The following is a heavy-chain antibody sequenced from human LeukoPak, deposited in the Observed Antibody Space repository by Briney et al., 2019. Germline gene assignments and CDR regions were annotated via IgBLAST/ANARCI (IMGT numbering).Heavy chain of an antibody. V-gene: IGHV3-53*04. Sequence: GGSLRLSCAASGFTVSSNYMSCVRQAPGKGLEWVSVIYSGGSTYYADSVKGRFTISRHNSKNTLYLQMNSLRAEDTAVYYCAREYSSSWYRYAFDIWGQGTMVTVSS. J-gene: IGHJ3*02. CDR3: AREYSSSWYRYAFDI. CDR1: GFTVSSNY. CDR2: IYSGGST. D-gene: IGHD6-13*01.